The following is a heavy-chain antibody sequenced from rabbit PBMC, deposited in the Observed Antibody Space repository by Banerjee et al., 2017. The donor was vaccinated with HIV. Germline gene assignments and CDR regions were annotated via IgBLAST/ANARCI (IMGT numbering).Heavy chain of an antibody. CDR1: GFDFSTYY. J-gene: IGHJ4*01. Sequence: QSLEESGGGLVKPEGSLTLSCKASGFDFSTYYMSWVRQAPGKGLEWIGYIYPVFGTTYNASWVNGRFTISSHNAQNTLYLQLNSLTAADTATYFCARAYDGSTYYFNLWGQGTLVTVS. CDR3: ARAYDGSTYYFNL. D-gene: IGHD4-2*01. CDR2: IYPVFGTT. V-gene: IGHV1S7*01.